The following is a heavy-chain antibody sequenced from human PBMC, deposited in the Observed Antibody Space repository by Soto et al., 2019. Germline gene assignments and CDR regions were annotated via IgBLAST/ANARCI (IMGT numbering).Heavy chain of an antibody. CDR2: ISYSGGST. V-gene: IGHV3-23*01. Sequence: GGSLRLSCAASGFTFSSYDMSWVRQAPGKGLEWVSIISYSGGSTFYADSVRGRFTISRDNSKNTLYLQMYSLRAEDTAVYYCASVPPGMGATGYFDYWGPGTLVTVSS. CDR3: ASVPPGMGATGYFDY. J-gene: IGHJ4*02. D-gene: IGHD1-26*01. CDR1: GFTFSSYD.